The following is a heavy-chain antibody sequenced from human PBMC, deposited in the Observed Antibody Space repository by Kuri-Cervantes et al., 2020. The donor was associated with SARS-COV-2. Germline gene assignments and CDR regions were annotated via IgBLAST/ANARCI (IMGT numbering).Heavy chain of an antibody. CDR1: GLTVSSNY. CDR2: IYSGGST. Sequence: GESLKISCAASGLTVSSNYMSWVRQAPGKGLEWVSVIYSGGSTYYADSVKGRFTISRDNSKNTLYLQMNSLRAEDTAVHYCARGGIGSWYSPTLDYWGQGTLVTVSS. D-gene: IGHD2-15*01. V-gene: IGHV3-53*01. CDR3: ARGGIGSWYSPTLDY. J-gene: IGHJ4*02.